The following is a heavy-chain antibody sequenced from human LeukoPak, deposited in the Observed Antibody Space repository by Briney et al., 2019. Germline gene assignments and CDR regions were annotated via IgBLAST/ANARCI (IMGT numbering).Heavy chain of an antibody. D-gene: IGHD3-10*01. CDR3: PKTYYYGSGSPADAFAI. Sequence: GESLKISWKGSEYSFTSYWIGWVRQMPGKGLEWMGIIYPGDSDTRYSPSFQGQVTISADKSISTAYLQWSSLKASDTAMYYCPKTYYYGSGSPADAFAIWGQGTMVTVSS. J-gene: IGHJ3*02. CDR2: IYPGDSDT. CDR1: EYSFTSYW. V-gene: IGHV5-51*01.